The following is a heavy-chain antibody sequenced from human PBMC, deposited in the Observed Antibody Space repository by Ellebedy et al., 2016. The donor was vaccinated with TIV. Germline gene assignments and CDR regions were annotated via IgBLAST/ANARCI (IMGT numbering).Heavy chain of an antibody. CDR2: ISYDGSNK. V-gene: IGHV3-30*19. CDR1: GFTFSSYG. D-gene: IGHD5-18*01. Sequence: GGSLRLXCAASGFTFSSYGMHWVRQAPGKGLEWVAVISYDGSNKYYADSVKGRFTISRDNSKNTLYLQMNSLRAEDTAVYYCARGGLDGYGYYYGMDVWGQGTTVTVSS. CDR3: ARGGLDGYGYYYGMDV. J-gene: IGHJ6*02.